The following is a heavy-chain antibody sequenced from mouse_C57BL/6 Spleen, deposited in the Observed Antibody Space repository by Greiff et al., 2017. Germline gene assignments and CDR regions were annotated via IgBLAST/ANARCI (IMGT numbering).Heavy chain of an antibody. CDR3: TTRNYYYGYY. CDR1: GFNIKDDY. V-gene: IGHV14-4*01. CDR2: IDPENGDT. J-gene: IGHJ4*01. D-gene: IGHD1-1*01. Sequence: VQLRQSGAELVRPGASVKLSCTASGFNIKDDYMHWVKQRPEQGLEWIGWIDPENGDTEYASKFQGKATIPADTSSNTAYLQLSSLTSEDTAVYYCTTRNYYYGYYWGQGTSVTVSS.